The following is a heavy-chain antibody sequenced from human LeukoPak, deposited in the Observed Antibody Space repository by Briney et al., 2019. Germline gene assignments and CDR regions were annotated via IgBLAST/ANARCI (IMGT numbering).Heavy chain of an antibody. CDR1: GGSISSYY. J-gene: IGHJ6*03. CDR2: IYYSGST. V-gene: IGHV4-59*01. D-gene: IGHD3/OR15-3a*01. CDR3: ARALDLRYYYMDV. Sequence: SETLSLTCTVSGGSISSYYWSWIRQPPGKGLEWIGYIYYSGSTNYNPSLKSRVTISVDTSKNQFSLKLSSVTAADTAVYYCARALDLRYYYMDVWGKGTTVTVSS.